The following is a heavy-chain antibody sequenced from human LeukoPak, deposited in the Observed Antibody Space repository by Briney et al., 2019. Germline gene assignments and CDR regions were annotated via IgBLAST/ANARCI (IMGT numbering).Heavy chain of an antibody. J-gene: IGHJ4*02. CDR2: IYHSGRT. CDR1: GYSISSGYY. CDR3: ARGDPRASRLQPNIATDY. D-gene: IGHD5-18*01. V-gene: IGHV4-38-2*02. Sequence: PSETLSLTCTVSGYSISSGYYWGWIRQPPGKGLEWIGIIYHSGRTDYNPSLKSRVTISEDTSKNQFSLKLSSVTAADTAVYYCARGDPRASRLQPNIATDYWGQGTLVTVSS.